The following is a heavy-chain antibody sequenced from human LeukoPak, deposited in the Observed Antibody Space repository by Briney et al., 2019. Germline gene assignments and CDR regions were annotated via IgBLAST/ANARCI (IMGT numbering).Heavy chain of an antibody. CDR3: ARGGTYYGFEY. D-gene: IGHD1-26*01. CDR2: ITSSGYTI. Sequence: GGSLRLSCVVSGFTFSSYEMNWVRQAPGKGLEWVPYITSSGYTIYYADSLKGRFTISRDNARNSLYLQMNSLRAEDTAVYYCARGGTYYGFEYWGQGTLVAVSS. V-gene: IGHV3-48*03. J-gene: IGHJ4*02. CDR1: GFTFSSYE.